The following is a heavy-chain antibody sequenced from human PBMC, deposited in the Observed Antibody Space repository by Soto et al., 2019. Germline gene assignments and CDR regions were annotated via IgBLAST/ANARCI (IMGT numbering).Heavy chain of an antibody. V-gene: IGHV4-39*01. D-gene: IGHD6-19*01. CDR1: GRSISSSSYY. Sequence: PSETLSLTCTVSGRSISSSSYYWGWIRQPPGKGLEWIGSIYYSGSTYYNPSLKSRVTISVDTSKNQFSLKLSSVTAADTAVYYCARHEKGAVAGDFDYWGQGTLLTVSS. CDR2: IYYSGST. J-gene: IGHJ4*02. CDR3: ARHEKGAVAGDFDY.